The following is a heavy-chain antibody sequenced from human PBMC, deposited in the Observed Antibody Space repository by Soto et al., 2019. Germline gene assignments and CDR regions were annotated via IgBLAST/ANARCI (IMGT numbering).Heavy chain of an antibody. CDR1: GFTFSDYY. V-gene: IGHV3-11*01. D-gene: IGHD6-13*01. CDR3: ARAMYSSKTDFDY. Sequence: GGSLRLSCVGSGFTFSDYYMSWFRQAPGKGLEWVSYISSGSSTISYSDSVKGRFTISRDSAKNSLYLQMNSLRAEDTAVYYCARAMYSSKTDFDYWGQGTLVTVS. J-gene: IGHJ4*02. CDR2: ISSGSSTI.